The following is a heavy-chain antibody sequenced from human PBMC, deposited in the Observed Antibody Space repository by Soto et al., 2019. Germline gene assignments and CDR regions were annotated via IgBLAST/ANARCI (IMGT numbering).Heavy chain of an antibody. CDR1: GYTLTELS. D-gene: IGHD6-13*01. CDR2: FDPEDGET. CDR3: ATLEIVSSSWPQLTLAWFAP. V-gene: IGHV1-24*01. J-gene: IGHJ5*02. Sequence: ASVKVSCKVSGYTLTELSMHWVRQAPGKGLEWMGGFDPEDGETIYAQKFQGRVTMTEDTSTDTAYMELSSLRSEDTAVYYCATLEIVSSSWPQLTLAWFAPWGQGTPVTVSS.